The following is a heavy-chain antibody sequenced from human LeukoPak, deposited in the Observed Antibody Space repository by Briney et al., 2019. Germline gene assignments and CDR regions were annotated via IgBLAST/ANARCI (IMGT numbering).Heavy chain of an antibody. CDR1: GGSISSGGYS. D-gene: IGHD3-10*01. Sequence: SETLSLTCAVSGGSISSGGYSWSWIRQPPGKGLEWIGYIYHSGSTYYNPSLKSRVTISVDRSKNQFSLKLSSVTAADTAVYYCARDWLVRGVITTYYYYYYGMDVWGQGTTVTVSS. V-gene: IGHV4-30-2*01. J-gene: IGHJ6*02. CDR3: ARDWLVRGVITTYYYYYYGMDV. CDR2: IYHSGST.